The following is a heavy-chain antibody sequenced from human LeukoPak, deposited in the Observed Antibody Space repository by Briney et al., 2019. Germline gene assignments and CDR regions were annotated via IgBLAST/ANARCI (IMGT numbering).Heavy chain of an antibody. D-gene: IGHD3-9*01. CDR1: GFTFDDYG. J-gene: IGHJ3*02. CDR3: AREMGVLRYFDWFSDAFDI. Sequence: GGSLRLSCAASGFTFDDYGRSWVRQAPGKGLEWVSGINWNGGSTGYADSVKGRFTISRDNAKNSLYLQMNSLRAEDTALYYCAREMGVLRYFDWFSDAFDIWGQGTMVTVSS. V-gene: IGHV3-20*04. CDR2: INWNGGST.